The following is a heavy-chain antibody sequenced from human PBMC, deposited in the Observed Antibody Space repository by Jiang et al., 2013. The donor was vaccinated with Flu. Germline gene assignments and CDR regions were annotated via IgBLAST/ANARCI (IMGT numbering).Heavy chain of an antibody. D-gene: IGHD3-10*01. CDR1: GYTFTSYD. CDR3: ARTPITMVRGVITPH. J-gene: IGHJ4*02. CDR2: MNPNSGNT. Sequence: VKVSCKASGYTFTSYDINWVRQATGQGLEWMGWMNPNSGNTGYAQKFQGRVTMTRNTSISTAYMELSSLRSEDTAVYYCARTPITMVRGVITPHWGQGTLVTVSS. V-gene: IGHV1-8*01.